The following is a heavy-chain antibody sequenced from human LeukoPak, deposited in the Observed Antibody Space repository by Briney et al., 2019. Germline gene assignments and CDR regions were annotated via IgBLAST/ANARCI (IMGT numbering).Heavy chain of an antibody. V-gene: IGHV1-69*05. CDR2: IIPIFGTA. J-gene: IGHJ4*02. CDR1: GGTFSSYA. CDR3: ARGLLRATYFDY. Sequence: SVKVSCKASGGTFSSYAISWVRQAPGQGLEWMGRIIPIFGTANYAQKFQGRVTITTDESTSAAYMELSSLRSEDTAVYYCARGLLRATYFDYWGQGTLVTVSS.